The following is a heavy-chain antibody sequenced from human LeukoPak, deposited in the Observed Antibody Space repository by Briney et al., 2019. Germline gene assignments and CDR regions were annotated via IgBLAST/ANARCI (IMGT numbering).Heavy chain of an antibody. CDR1: GDSVSSNSAA. CDR2: TYYRSKWYN. D-gene: IGHD1-26*01. CDR3: ASSLIAEWELPRFDP. Sequence: SQTLSLTCAISGDSVSSNSAAWNWIRQSPSRGLEWLGRTYYRSKWYNDYAVSVKSRITINPDTSKNQFSLQLNSVTPEDTAVYYCASSLIAEWELPRFDPWGQGTLVTVSS. J-gene: IGHJ5*02. V-gene: IGHV6-1*01.